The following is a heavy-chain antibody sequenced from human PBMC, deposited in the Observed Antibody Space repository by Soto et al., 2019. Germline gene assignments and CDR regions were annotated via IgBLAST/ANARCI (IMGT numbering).Heavy chain of an antibody. V-gene: IGHV3-23*01. CDR3: AKDRGYYYGSGSYWKP. CDR2: LSGSGGST. CDR1: GFTFSSYA. Sequence: EVQLLESGGGLVQPGGSLRLSCAASGFTFSSYAMSWVRQAPGKGLEWVSALSGSGGSTYYADSVKGRFTISRDNSKNTLYLQMNSLRAEDTAVYYCAKDRGYYYGSGSYWKPWGQGTLVTVSS. J-gene: IGHJ5*02. D-gene: IGHD3-10*01.